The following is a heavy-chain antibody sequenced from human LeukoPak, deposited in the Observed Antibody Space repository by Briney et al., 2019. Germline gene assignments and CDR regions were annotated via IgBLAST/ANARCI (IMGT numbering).Heavy chain of an antibody. J-gene: IGHJ6*03. CDR2: IYYRGST. Sequence: PSETLSLTCTVSGGPISGYHWSWIRKPPGKGLEGTGHIYYRGSTNYNPSLKSRGTISVDTSKNQFSLKLSSVTAADTAVYYCARTTEGGYTYDYFYYYYMDVWGKGTTVTISS. CDR1: GGPISGYH. D-gene: IGHD5-18*01. V-gene: IGHV4-59*01. CDR3: ARTTEGGYTYDYFYYYYMDV.